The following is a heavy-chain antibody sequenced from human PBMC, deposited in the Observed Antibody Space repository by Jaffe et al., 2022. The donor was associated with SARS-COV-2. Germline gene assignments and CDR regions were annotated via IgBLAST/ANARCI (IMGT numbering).Heavy chain of an antibody. D-gene: IGHD2-21*02. V-gene: IGHV3-43*02. CDR3: AKDGNSLTFFHY. Sequence: EVQLLESGGGVAQPGGSLRLSCAASGFSFDDYAMHWVRQVPGKGLEWVSLINGDGGTTYYADSVEGRFIISRDNSKHSLYLQMNSLRTEDTALYFCAKDGNSLTFFHYWGQGTLVTVSA. CDR1: GFSFDDYA. J-gene: IGHJ4*02. CDR2: INGDGGTT.